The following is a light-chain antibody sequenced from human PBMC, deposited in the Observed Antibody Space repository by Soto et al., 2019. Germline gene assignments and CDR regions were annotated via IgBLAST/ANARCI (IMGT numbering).Light chain of an antibody. V-gene: IGKV3D-15*01. CDR1: LSVSVY. CDR3: QQYNDWPPT. CDR2: DAS. Sequence: VVLDPSPATLALSPGGRGTLSWRTILSVSVYLDWYQQKPGQAPRLLFSDASNRATGIPARFSGSGSGTEFTLTTSSLQSEDFAVYYCQQYNDWPPTFGQGTKVDIK. J-gene: IGKJ1*01.